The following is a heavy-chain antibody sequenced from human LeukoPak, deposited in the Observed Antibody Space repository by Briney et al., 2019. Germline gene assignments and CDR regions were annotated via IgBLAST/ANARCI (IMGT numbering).Heavy chain of an antibody. Sequence: ASVKVSCKNYGYRFTDYYMHWVRQAPGQGLEWMGWINPNSGGTSAAQKFQGRVTTTRDTSITTVYMEVSWLTSDDTAIYYCARADRLHGGPYLIGPWGQGTLVTVSS. CDR1: GYRFTDYY. V-gene: IGHV1-2*02. J-gene: IGHJ5*02. CDR2: INPNSGGT. D-gene: IGHD2-21*01. CDR3: ARADRLHGGPYLIGP.